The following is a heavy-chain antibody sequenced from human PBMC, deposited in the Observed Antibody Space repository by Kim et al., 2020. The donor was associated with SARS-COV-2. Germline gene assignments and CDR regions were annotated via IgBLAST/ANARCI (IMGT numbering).Heavy chain of an antibody. J-gene: IGHJ5*02. V-gene: IGHV4-39*07. D-gene: IGHD6-19*01. CDR3: ARDGEGGYSSGWYWFDP. Sequence: KSRVTISVDTSKNQFSLKLSSVTAADTAVYYCARDGEGGYSSGWYWFDPWGQGTLVTVSS.